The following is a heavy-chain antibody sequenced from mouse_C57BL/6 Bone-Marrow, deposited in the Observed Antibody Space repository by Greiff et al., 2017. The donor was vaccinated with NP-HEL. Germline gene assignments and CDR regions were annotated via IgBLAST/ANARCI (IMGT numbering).Heavy chain of an antibody. J-gene: IGHJ2*01. Sequence: EVMLVESGGDLVKPGGSLKLSCAASGFTFSSYGMSWVRQTPDKRLEWVATISSGGSYTYYPDSVKGRFTISRDNAKNTLYLQMSSLKSEDTAMYYCARPYYNGGYFDYWGQGTTLTVSS. D-gene: IGHD2-12*01. CDR2: ISSGGSYT. CDR3: ARPYYNGGYFDY. CDR1: GFTFSSYG. V-gene: IGHV5-6*02.